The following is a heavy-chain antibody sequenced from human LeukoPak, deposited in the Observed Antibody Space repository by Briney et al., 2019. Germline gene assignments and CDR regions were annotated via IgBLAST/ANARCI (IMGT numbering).Heavy chain of an antibody. CDR2: IYHSGST. D-gene: IGHD5-24*01. CDR1: GYSISSGYY. CDR3: ARGGDGYKPFDY. J-gene: IGHJ4*02. V-gene: IGHV4-38-2*02. Sequence: SETLSLTYTVSGYSISSGYYWGWIRQPPGKGLEWIGSIYHSGSTYYNPSLKSRVTISVDTSKNQFSLKLSSVTAADTAVYYCARGGDGYKPFDYWGQGTLVTVSS.